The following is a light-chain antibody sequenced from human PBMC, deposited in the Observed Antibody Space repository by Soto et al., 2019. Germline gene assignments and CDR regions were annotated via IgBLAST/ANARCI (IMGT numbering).Light chain of an antibody. Sequence: EIVLTQSPATLSSFPGDRVTLSCRASQYINTRLAWYQHRPGQAPRLLIYQTSITAAGIPARFSASGSGTDFTLTISDVQPEDFARYYCHQRQSWPRTFGQGTKVDTK. CDR1: QYINTR. CDR2: QTS. J-gene: IGKJ1*01. V-gene: IGKV3-11*01. CDR3: HQRQSWPRT.